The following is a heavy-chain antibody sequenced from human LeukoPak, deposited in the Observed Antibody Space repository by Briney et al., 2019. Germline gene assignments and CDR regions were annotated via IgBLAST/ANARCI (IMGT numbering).Heavy chain of an antibody. Sequence: SETLSLTCTVSGGSISSYYWSWIRQPPGKGLEWIGYIYYSGSTNFNPSLKSRVTISVDTSKNRFSLKLSSVTAADTAVYYCARLYDSSGYWDYYGMDVWGQGTTVTVSS. J-gene: IGHJ6*02. CDR1: GGSISSYY. V-gene: IGHV4-59*08. CDR3: ARLYDSSGYWDYYGMDV. CDR2: IYYSGST. D-gene: IGHD3-22*01.